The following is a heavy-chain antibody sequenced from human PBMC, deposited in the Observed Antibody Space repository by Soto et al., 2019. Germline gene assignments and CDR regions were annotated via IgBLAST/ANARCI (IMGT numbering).Heavy chain of an antibody. CDR3: AGQGRLPRPSTPGLDP. V-gene: IGHV1-2*04. D-gene: IGHD5-18*01. CDR1: GYTFTVYY. Sequence: ASVKVSCKASGYTFTVYYMHWVRQAPGQGLEWMGWINPNSGGTNYAQKFQGWVTMTRDTSISTAYKELSRLRSERTAVYYCAGQGRLPRPSTPGLDPWGQGTLVTVSS. J-gene: IGHJ5*02. CDR2: INPNSGGT.